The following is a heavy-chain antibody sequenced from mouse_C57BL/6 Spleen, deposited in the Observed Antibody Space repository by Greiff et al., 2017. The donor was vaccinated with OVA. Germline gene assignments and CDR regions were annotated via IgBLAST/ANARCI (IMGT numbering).Heavy chain of an antibody. CDR1: GYTFTNYW. CDR2: IYPGGGYT. Sequence: VQLQESGAELVRPGTSVKMSCKASGYTFTNYWIGWVKQRPGHGLEWIGDIYPGGGYTNYNEKFKGKATLTADKSSSTAYMQFSSLTSEDSAIYYCARVGGYDGGYAMDYWGQGTSVTVSS. D-gene: IGHD2-2*01. J-gene: IGHJ4*01. V-gene: IGHV1-63*01. CDR3: ARVGGYDGGYAMDY.